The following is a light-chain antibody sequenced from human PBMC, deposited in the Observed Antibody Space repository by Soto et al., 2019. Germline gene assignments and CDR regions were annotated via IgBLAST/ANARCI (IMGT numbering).Light chain of an antibody. CDR1: QNITNW. V-gene: IGKV1-5*03. J-gene: IGKJ4*01. CDR3: QQYINYPLT. CDR2: TAS. Sequence: DIQMTQSPSTLSASVGDRVVISCRACQNITNWLAWYQQKPGKAPELLIYTASVLEIGVPSRFSGSGSGTEFTLTISSLRPDDLATYHCQQYINYPLTFGGGTKVEIK.